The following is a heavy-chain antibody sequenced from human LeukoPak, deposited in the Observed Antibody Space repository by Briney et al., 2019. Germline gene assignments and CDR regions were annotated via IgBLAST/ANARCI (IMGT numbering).Heavy chain of an antibody. D-gene: IGHD1-26*01. J-gene: IGHJ4*02. CDR1: GGSIRSYY. CDR2: IHTDGST. Sequence: KPSETLSLTCTVFGGSIRSYYWSWIRQPAGKGLEWIGRIHTDGSTNYNPSLKSRVTISVDTSKNQFSLKLSSVTAADTAVYYCARHRVGANYFDYWGQGTLVTVSS. V-gene: IGHV4-4*07. CDR3: ARHRVGANYFDY.